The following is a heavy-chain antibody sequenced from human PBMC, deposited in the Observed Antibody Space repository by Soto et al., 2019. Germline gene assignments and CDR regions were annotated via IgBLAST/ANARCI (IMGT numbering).Heavy chain of an antibody. D-gene: IGHD3-9*01. CDR3: ARATPQLRYFDWFPFDY. J-gene: IGHJ4*02. CDR2: INAGNGNT. Sequence: ASVKVSCKASGYTFTSYAMHCVRQAPGQRLEWMGWINAGNGNTKYSQKFQGRVTITRDTSASTAYMELSSLRSEDTAVYYCARATPQLRYFDWFPFDYWGQGTLVTVSS. V-gene: IGHV1-3*01. CDR1: GYTFTSYA.